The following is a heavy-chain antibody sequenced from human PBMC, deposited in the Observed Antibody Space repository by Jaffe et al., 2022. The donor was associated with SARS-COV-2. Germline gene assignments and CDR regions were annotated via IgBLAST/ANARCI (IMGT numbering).Heavy chain of an antibody. CDR1: GYTFTSYY. CDR2: INPSGGST. J-gene: IGHJ3*02. D-gene: IGHD1-26*01. Sequence: QVQLVQSGAEVKKPGASVKVSCKASGYTFTSYYMHWVRQAPGQGLEWMGIINPSGGSTSYAQKFQGRVTMTRDTSTSTVYMELSSLRSEDTAVYYCARDSPDLYSGILGAFDIWGQGTMVTVSS. V-gene: IGHV1-46*01. CDR3: ARDSPDLYSGILGAFDI.